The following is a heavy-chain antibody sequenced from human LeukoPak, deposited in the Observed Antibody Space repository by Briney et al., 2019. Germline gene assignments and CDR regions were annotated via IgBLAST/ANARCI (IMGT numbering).Heavy chain of an antibody. CDR3: ARCSSTYYYGMDV. V-gene: IGHV4-31*03. D-gene: IGHD2-2*01. Sequence: SETLSLICTVSGGSISSGGYYWNWIRQHPGKGLEWIGYIYYSGSTYYNPSLKSRVTISVDTSKNQFSLKLSSVTAADTAVYYCARCSSTYYYGMDVWGQGTTVTVSS. CDR2: IYYSGST. J-gene: IGHJ6*02. CDR1: GGSISSGGYY.